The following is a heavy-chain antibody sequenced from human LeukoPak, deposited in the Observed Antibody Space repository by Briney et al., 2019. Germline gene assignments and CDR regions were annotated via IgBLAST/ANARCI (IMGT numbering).Heavy chain of an antibody. CDR1: GFTFSTYV. CDR3: AQLRAGTTLRGPFDY. CDR2: ISGSGVIT. D-gene: IGHD1-1*01. Sequence: GGSLRLSCAASGFTFSTYVMSWVRQAPGKGLEWVSGISGSGVITYYTDSVKGRFTISRDNSKNTLYLQMNSLRAEDTALYYCAQLRAGTTLRGPFDYWGQGTLVTVSS. V-gene: IGHV3-23*01. J-gene: IGHJ4*02.